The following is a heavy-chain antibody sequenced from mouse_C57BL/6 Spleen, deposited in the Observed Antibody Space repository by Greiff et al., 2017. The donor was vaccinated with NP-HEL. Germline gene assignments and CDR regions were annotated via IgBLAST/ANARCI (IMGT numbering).Heavy chain of an antibody. CDR2: IDPEGGDT. V-gene: IGHV14-1*01. CDR1: GFNIKDYY. CDR3: TRGESSWYFDV. J-gene: IGHJ1*03. Sequence: VQLQQSGAELVRPGASVKLSCTASGFNIKDYYMHWVKQRPEQGLEWIGRIDPEGGDTEYAPKFQGKATMTADTSSNTAYLQLSSLTSEDTAVYYCTRGESSWYFDVWGTGTTVTVSS.